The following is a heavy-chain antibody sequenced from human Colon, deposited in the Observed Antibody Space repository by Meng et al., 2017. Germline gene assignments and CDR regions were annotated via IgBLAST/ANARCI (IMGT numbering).Heavy chain of an antibody. CDR3: ARNYYDSSGYYYGY. Sequence: QVKPVQSGAEVNKPRASLKVSRKTSGYSFTSYDITWVRQAPGQGLEWMGWISVYNGNTNNAQKFQGRVTMTTDTSTSTAYMELRSLRSDDTAVYYCARNYYDSSGYYYGYWAQGTLVTVSS. J-gene: IGHJ4*02. D-gene: IGHD3-22*01. V-gene: IGHV1-18*01. CDR1: GYSFTSYD. CDR2: ISVYNGNT.